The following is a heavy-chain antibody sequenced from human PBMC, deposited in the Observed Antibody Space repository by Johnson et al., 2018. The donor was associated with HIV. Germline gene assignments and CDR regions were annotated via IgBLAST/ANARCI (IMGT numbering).Heavy chain of an antibody. D-gene: IGHD3-22*01. CDR3: AIPYYFDRGVYH. Sequence: QLVESGGGLVQPGRSLRLSCAASGFSFDDYAMYWVRQAPGKGLEWVSDISWNSGSTFYANSVKGRFTIFRDNSKSTLYLQMGSLRAEDMGVYYCAIPYYFDRGVYHWGQGTMVTVSS. CDR2: ISWNSGST. CDR1: GFSFDDYA. J-gene: IGHJ3*01. V-gene: IGHV3-9*03.